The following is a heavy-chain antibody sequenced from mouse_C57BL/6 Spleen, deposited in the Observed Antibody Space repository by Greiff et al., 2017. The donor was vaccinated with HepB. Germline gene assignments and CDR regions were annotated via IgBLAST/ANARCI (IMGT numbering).Heavy chain of an antibody. CDR2: IDPENGDT. J-gene: IGHJ4*01. Sequence: EVQLVESGAELVRPGASVKLSCTASGFNIKDDYMHWVKQRPEQGLEWIGWIDPENGDTEYASKFQGKATITADTSSNTAYLQLSSLTSEDTAVYYCTTDDYNGMDYWGQGTSVTVSS. CDR3: TTDDYNGMDY. CDR1: GFNIKDDY. V-gene: IGHV14-4*01.